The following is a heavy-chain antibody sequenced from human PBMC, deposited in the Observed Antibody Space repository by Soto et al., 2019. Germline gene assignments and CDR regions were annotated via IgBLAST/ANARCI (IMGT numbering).Heavy chain of an antibody. CDR1: GFTFGSYA. D-gene: IGHD2-2*01. CDR3: AKALRPSLNFFYYMGV. J-gene: IGHJ6*03. Sequence: EVQLLESGGGLVQPGGSLRLSCVVSGFTFGSYAMSWVRQAPEKGPEWVAILGGNGFTTYYADSVKGRFTISGDKSKSTLFLQLNSPRADDTGVYYCAKALRPSLNFFYYMGVWGGGTSVTVSS. V-gene: IGHV3-23*01. CDR2: LGGNGFTT.